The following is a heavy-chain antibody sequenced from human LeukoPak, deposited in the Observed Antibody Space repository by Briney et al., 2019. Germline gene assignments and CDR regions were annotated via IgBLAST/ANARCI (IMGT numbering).Heavy chain of an antibody. V-gene: IGHV4-59*08. CDR1: GGSISSYY. CDR2: FHYSGTT. CDR3: TRTYSSGAFDI. Sequence: SETLSLTCTVYGGSISSYYWGWIRQPPGKELEWIGYFHYSGTTNYNPSLKSRVTISVDTSKNQFSLKLRFVTAADTAVYYCTRTYSSGAFDIWGQGTMVTVSS. D-gene: IGHD6-25*01. J-gene: IGHJ3*02.